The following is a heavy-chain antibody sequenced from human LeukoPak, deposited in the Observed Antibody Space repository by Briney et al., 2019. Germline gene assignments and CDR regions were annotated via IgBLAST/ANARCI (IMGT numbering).Heavy chain of an antibody. Sequence: GGSLRLSCAASGFPFSSYAMSWVRQAPGEGLEWVSGISDSGGSTYYADSVKGRFTISRDNSKNTLYLQMNSLRSEDTAVYYCAREEGTTRPFFDYWGQGTLVTGPS. V-gene: IGHV3-23*01. J-gene: IGHJ4*02. CDR2: ISDSGGST. CDR3: AREEGTTRPFFDY. CDR1: GFPFSSYA. D-gene: IGHD1-7*01.